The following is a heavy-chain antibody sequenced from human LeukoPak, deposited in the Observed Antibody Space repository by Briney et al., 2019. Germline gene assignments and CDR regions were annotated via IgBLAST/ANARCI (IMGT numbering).Heavy chain of an antibody. CDR3: ARGGARGGSCSFDY. J-gene: IGHJ4*02. CDR2: ISSSSSYI. D-gene: IGHD2-15*01. CDR1: GFTFSSYS. V-gene: IGHV3-21*01. Sequence: GGSLRLSCAASGFTFSSYSMNWVRQAPGKGLEWVSSISSSSSYIYYADSVKGRFTISRDNAKNSPYLQMNSLRAEDTAVYYCARGGARGGSCSFDYWGQGTLVTVSS.